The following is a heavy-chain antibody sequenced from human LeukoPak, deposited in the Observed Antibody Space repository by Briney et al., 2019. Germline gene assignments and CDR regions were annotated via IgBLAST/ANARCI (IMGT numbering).Heavy chain of an antibody. V-gene: IGHV4-61*01. Sequence: SETLSLTCTVSGYSISSGYYWSWIRQPPGKGLEWIGYIYYSGSTNYNPSLKSRVTISVDTSKNQFSLRLSSVTAADTAVYYCARGEAVAGKVVFDYWGQGTLVTVSS. J-gene: IGHJ4*02. CDR2: IYYSGST. D-gene: IGHD6-19*01. CDR3: ARGEAVAGKVVFDY. CDR1: GYSISSGYY.